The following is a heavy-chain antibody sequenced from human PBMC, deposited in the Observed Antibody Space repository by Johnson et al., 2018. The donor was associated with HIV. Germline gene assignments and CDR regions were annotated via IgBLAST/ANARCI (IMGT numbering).Heavy chain of an antibody. V-gene: IGHV3-30*02. CDR1: GFTFSSYG. Sequence: QEQLVESGGGLVQPGGSLRLSCAASGFTFSSYGMHWVRQAPGKGLEWVAFIRYDGSNKYYADSVKGRFTISRDNAKNSLYLQMNSLGAEDTAVYYCARDASRGYGSELDAFDIWGQGTMVTVSS. CDR3: ARDASRGYGSELDAFDI. D-gene: IGHD3-10*01. J-gene: IGHJ3*02. CDR2: IRYDGSNK.